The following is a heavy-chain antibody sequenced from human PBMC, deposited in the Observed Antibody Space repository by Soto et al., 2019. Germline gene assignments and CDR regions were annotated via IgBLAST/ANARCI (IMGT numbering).Heavy chain of an antibody. V-gene: IGHV3-23*01. D-gene: IGHD3-10*01. Sequence: EVQLLESGGGLVQPGGSLRLSCAASGFTFSSYAMSWVRQAPGQGLEWVSAISGIGGSTYYADSVEGRFTTSRDNSKNPLYLQMNSLSAEDTAVYYCANGGRAYSGDAFDIWVEGTMVTVSS. J-gene: IGHJ3*02. CDR3: ANGGRAYSGDAFDI. CDR2: ISGIGGST. CDR1: GFTFSSYA.